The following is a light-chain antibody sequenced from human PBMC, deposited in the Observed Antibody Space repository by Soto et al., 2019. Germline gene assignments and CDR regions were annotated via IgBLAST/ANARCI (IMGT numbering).Light chain of an antibody. V-gene: IGKV1-5*03. J-gene: IGKJ1*01. CDR1: QSLSSW. CDR2: KAS. CDR3: QQYITYPWT. Sequence: DIPMTQSPSTLSASVGDRVTITCRASQSLSSWLAWYQQKPGKAPKLLIHKASTLESGVPSRFSGSESGTEFTLTISSLQPDDFATYYCQQYITYPWTFGQGTKVEIK.